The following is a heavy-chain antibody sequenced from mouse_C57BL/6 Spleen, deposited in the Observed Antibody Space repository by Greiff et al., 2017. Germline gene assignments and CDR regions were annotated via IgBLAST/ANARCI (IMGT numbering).Heavy chain of an antibody. CDR2: IDPNSGGT. CDR3: ASLYDYEDWYFDV. CDR1: GYTFTSYW. Sequence: QVQLQQPGAELVKPGASVKLSCKASGYTFTSYWMHWVKQRPGRGLEWIGWIDPNSGGTKYNEKFKSKATLTVDKPSSTAYMQLSSLTSEDSAVYYCASLYDYEDWYFDVWGTGTTVTVSS. V-gene: IGHV1-72*01. J-gene: IGHJ1*03. D-gene: IGHD2-4*01.